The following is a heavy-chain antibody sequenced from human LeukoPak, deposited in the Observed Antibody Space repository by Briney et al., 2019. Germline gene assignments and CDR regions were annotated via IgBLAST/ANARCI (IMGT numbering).Heavy chain of an antibody. CDR2: ITSSGSTI. CDR1: GFTFSSYE. CDR3: AKNDWSSSFYFDY. V-gene: IGHV3-48*03. D-gene: IGHD3-9*01. Sequence: GGSLRLSCAASGFTFSSYEMNWVRQAPGKGLEWVSYITSSGSTIYYADSVKGRFTISRDDAKNSLYLQMNSLRAEDTAVYYCAKNDWSSSFYFDYWGQGTLVTVSS. J-gene: IGHJ4*02.